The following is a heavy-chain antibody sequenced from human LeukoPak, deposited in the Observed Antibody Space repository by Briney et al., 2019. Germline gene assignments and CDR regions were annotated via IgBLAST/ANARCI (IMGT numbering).Heavy chain of an antibody. V-gene: IGHV4-39*07. D-gene: IGHD6-6*01. CDR1: GGSISSSSYY. J-gene: IGHJ4*02. CDR3: ARGDSSSSAYFDY. Sequence: SETLSLTCTVSGGSISSSSYYWGWIRQPPGKGLEWIGSIYYSGSTYYNPSLKSRVTISVDTSKNQFSLKLSSVTAADTAVYYCARGDSSSSAYFDYWGQGTLVTVSS. CDR2: IYYSGST.